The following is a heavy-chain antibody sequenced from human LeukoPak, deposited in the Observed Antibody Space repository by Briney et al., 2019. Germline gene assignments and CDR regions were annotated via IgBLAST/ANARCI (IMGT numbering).Heavy chain of an antibody. Sequence: ASVKVSCKASGYTFTSYGISWVRQAPGQGLEWMGWISAYNGNTNYAQKLQGRVTMTTDTSTSTAYMELRSLRSDDTAVYYCAKDDSSWMRVALDYWGQGTLVTVSS. J-gene: IGHJ4*02. D-gene: IGHD6-13*01. V-gene: IGHV1-18*01. CDR1: GYTFTSYG. CDR2: ISAYNGNT. CDR3: AKDDSSWMRVALDY.